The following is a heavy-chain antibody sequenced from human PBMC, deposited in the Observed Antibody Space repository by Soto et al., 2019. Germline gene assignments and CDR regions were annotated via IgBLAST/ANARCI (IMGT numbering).Heavy chain of an antibody. Sequence: QVQLVEPGGGVVQPGRSLRLSCAASGFTFSNYAMHWVRQAPGKGLEWVAAILSDEINKYSADSVKGRFTISRDNSKNTLNRQMNSRRPEDTAVDYGAIIATSGGGDAFDIGGQGTMVTVSS. D-gene: IGHD6-13*01. CDR1: GFTFSNYA. J-gene: IGHJ3*02. V-gene: IGHV3-30-3*01. CDR2: ILSDEINK. CDR3: AIIATSGGGDAFDI.